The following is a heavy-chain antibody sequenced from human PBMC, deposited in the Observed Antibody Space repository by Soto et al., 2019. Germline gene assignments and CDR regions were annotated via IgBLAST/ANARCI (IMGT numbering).Heavy chain of an antibody. J-gene: IGHJ4*02. V-gene: IGHV3-73*01. D-gene: IGHD2-2*01. Sequence: GSLRLSCAGSGFTFSGPAIHWVRQASGKGLEWVGRIRSKSNDYATSYATSVKGRFTISRDDSKNTAYLQMDRLETEGTAVYYCTVGVVVKAATDYWGQGTLVTVSS. CDR2: IRSKSNDYAT. CDR1: GFTFSGPA. CDR3: TVGVVVKAATDY.